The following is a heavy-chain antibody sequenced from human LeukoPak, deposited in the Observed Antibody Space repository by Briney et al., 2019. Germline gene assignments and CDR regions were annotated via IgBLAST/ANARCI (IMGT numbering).Heavy chain of an antibody. CDR2: ITSSSNTI. J-gene: IGHJ6*04. V-gene: IGHV3-48*04. CDR1: GITFNSYS. Sequence: GGSLRLSCAASGITFNSYSMNWVRQAPGKGLEWVSYITSSSNTIYYADSVKGRFTISRDNAKNSLYLQMNSLRAEDTAVYYCAELGTTMIGGVWGKGTTVTISS. D-gene: IGHD3-10*02. CDR3: AELGTTMIGGV.